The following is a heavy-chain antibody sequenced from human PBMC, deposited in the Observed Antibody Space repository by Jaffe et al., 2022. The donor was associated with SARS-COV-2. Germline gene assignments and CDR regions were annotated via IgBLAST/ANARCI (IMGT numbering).Heavy chain of an antibody. V-gene: IGHV2-5*02. CDR1: GFSLSTSGVG. CDR2: IYWDDDK. D-gene: IGHD3-22*01. Sequence: QITLKESGPTLVKPTQTLTLTCTFSGFSLSTSGVGVGWIRQPPGKALEWLALIYWDDDKRYSPSLKSRLTITKDTSKNQVVLTMTNMDPVDTATYYCARYYYDTPEFDYWGQGTLVTVSS. J-gene: IGHJ4*02. CDR3: ARYYYDTPEFDY.